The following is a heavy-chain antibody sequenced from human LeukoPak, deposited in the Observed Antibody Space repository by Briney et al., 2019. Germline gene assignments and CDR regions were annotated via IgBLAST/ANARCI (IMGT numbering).Heavy chain of an antibody. J-gene: IGHJ4*02. CDR2: INSDGSSP. V-gene: IGHV3-74*01. D-gene: IGHD2-15*01. CDR1: GFTFSSYW. CDR3: ARETSGSFPY. Sequence: PGGSMILSCTASGFTFSSYWMQWVRQAPGKGLVWVSRINSDGSSPSYADSVKGRFTISRDNSKNTLYLQMNNLSAEDTAVYYCARETSGSFPYWGQASQLSVSS.